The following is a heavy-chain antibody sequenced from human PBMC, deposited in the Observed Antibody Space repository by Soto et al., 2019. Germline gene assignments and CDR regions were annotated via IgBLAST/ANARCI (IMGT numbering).Heavy chain of an antibody. CDR1: ERSFRSHG. D-gene: IGHD3-22*01. V-gene: IGHV3-30*18. CDR2: ISYDGSNK. Sequence: GGSLRLPCAASERSFRSHGMHWVRQASGNGLEKSAVISYDGSNKYYADSVKGRFTISRDNSKNTLYLQMNSLRAEDTAVYYCAKDRYYSDSSGYRTPYYYYYGMDVWRQGTTVTVSS. CDR3: AKDRYYSDSSGYRTPYYYYYGMDV. J-gene: IGHJ6*02.